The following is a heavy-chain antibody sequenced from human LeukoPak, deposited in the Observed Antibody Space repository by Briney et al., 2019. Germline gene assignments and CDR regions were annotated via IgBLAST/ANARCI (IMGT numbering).Heavy chain of an antibody. CDR1: GYTFTSYG. V-gene: IGHV1-18*01. Sequence: ASVKVSCKASGYTFTSYGISWVRQAPGQGIEWMGGISAYNGNRNYAQKLQGRVTMTTDTSTSTAYMELRSLRSEDTAVYYCASLGHDYGGNSGIWVGFDIGGQGTMVTVSS. J-gene: IGHJ3*02. CDR3: ASLGHDYGGNSGIWVGFDI. D-gene: IGHD4-23*01. CDR2: ISAYNGNR.